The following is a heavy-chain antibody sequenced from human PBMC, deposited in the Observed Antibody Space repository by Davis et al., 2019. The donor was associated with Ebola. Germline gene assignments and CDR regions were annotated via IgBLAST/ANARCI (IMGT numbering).Heavy chain of an antibody. J-gene: IGHJ4*02. CDR3: AKDRGYSSGWFDHNFDY. CDR1: GFIFGYFG. CDR2: ITHDGGNK. V-gene: IGHV3-30*18. Sequence: LSLTCAASGFIFGYFGMHWVRQAPGKGLEWVTMITHDGGNKYYADSVKGRFTISRDNSKSTLLLQMNSLRAEDTAVYYCAKDRGYSSGWFDHNFDYWGQGALVTVSS. D-gene: IGHD6-19*01.